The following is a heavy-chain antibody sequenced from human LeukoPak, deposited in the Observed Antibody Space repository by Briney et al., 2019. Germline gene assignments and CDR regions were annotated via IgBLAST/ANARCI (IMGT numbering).Heavy chain of an antibody. V-gene: IGHV3-23*01. CDR3: ARGVLGATRGVDY. J-gene: IGHJ4*02. CDR2: ISDSGDNT. CDR1: GFTFSSYA. D-gene: IGHD1-26*01. Sequence: GGSLRLSCAASGFTFSSYAINWARQAPGKGLEWVSTISDSGDNTYYADSVKGRFTISRDNSKNTLYLQMNSLRAEDTAVYYCARGVLGATRGVDYWGQGTLVTVSS.